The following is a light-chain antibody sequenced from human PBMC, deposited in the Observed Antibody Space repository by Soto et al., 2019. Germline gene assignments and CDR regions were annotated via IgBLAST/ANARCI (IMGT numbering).Light chain of an antibody. Sequence: DIQMTQSPSSLSASVGDRVTITCRASQSISSYLNWYQQKPGKAPKLRIYAASSFQSGVPTRFSGSGYGTDFNLTISSLQPEDFATYYCKQSYRTPPTFGQGTKVEIK. V-gene: IGKV1-39*01. CDR1: QSISSY. CDR2: AAS. J-gene: IGKJ1*01. CDR3: KQSYRTPPT.